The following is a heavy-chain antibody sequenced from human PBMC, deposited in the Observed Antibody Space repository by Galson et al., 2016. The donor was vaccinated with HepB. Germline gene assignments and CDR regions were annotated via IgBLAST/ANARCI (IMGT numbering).Heavy chain of an antibody. D-gene: IGHD3-9*01. CDR2: IFYSGRT. J-gene: IGHJ4*02. CDR1: GGSISSGGYY. V-gene: IGHV4-31*03. Sequence: TLSLTCNVSGGSISSGGYYWSWIRQHPGKGLEWIGYIFYSGRTYYNPSLESRVIISVDTSKNQFSLNLTSVTAADTAVYYCVRGRGRTPVTGYALDYWGQGTLVTVSS. CDR3: VRGRGRTPVTGYALDY.